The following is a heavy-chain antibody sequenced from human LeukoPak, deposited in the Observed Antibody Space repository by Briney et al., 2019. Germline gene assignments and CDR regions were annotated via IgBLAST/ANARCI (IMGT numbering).Heavy chain of an antibody. Sequence: GGSLRLSCAASGFTFTTYWMSWVRQAPGKGLEWVAHIKQDGTEKYYVDSVKGRFTISRDNAKNSLYLQMNSLRAEDTAVYYCARGGHSSSWYKNWFDPWGQGTLVTVSS. V-gene: IGHV3-7*03. D-gene: IGHD6-13*01. J-gene: IGHJ5*02. CDR1: GFTFTTYW. CDR2: IKQDGTEK. CDR3: ARGGHSSSWYKNWFDP.